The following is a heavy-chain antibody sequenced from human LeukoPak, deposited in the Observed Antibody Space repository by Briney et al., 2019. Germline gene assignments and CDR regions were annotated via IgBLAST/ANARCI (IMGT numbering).Heavy chain of an antibody. CDR2: IRYDGSNK. J-gene: IGHJ4*02. Sequence: PGGSLRLSCAASGFTFSSYGMHWVRQAPGKGLEWVAFIRYDGSNKYYADSVKGRFTISRDNSKNTLYLQMNSLRAEDTAVYYCAKDIQDTASGYFDYWGQGTLVTVSS. V-gene: IGHV3-30*02. D-gene: IGHD5-18*01. CDR1: GFTFSSYG. CDR3: AKDIQDTASGYFDY.